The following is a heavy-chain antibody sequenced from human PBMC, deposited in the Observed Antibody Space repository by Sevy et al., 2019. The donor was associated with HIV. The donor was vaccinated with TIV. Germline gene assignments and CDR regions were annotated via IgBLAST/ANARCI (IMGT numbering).Heavy chain of an antibody. CDR1: GFTFSNYA. CDR3: AGEGCSKPHDY. V-gene: IGHV3-23*01. CDR2: FSFGCGKI. D-gene: IGHD2-2*01. Sequence: GGSLRLSCAASGFTFSNYAMSWVRQAPGKGLEWVSTFSFGCGKINYADSVKGRFTISRDNSKNTLYLQINSLRAEETAVYYCAGEGCSKPHDYWGQGTLVTVSS. J-gene: IGHJ4*02.